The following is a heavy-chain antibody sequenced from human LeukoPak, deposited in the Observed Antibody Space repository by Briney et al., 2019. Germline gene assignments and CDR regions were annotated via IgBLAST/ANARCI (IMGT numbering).Heavy chain of an antibody. CDR3: ARDRSADYYDTSYDAFDI. J-gene: IGHJ3*02. Sequence: ASVKVSCKASGYTFTSHGISWVRQAPGQGLEWMGWISTYNGNTNYAQKLQGRVSMTTDTSTSTAYMELRSLRFDDTAVYYCARDRSADYYDTSYDAFDIWGQGTMVTVSS. CDR1: GYTFTSHG. D-gene: IGHD3-22*01. CDR2: ISTYNGNT. V-gene: IGHV1-18*01.